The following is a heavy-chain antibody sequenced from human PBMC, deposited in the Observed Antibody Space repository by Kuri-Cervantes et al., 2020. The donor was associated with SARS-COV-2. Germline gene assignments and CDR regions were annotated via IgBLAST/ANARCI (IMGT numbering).Heavy chain of an antibody. J-gene: IGHJ6*02. CDR3: ARIMDIVVVPAAGYGMDV. V-gene: IGHV4-30-4*01. CDR2: IYYSGST. CDR1: GGSISSGDYY. D-gene: IGHD2-2*03. Sequence: LRLSCTVSGGSISSGDYYWSWIRQPPGKGLEWIGYIYYSGSTYYNPSLKSRVTISVDTSKNQFSLKLSSVTAADTAVYYCARIMDIVVVPAAGYGMDVWGQGTTVTVSS.